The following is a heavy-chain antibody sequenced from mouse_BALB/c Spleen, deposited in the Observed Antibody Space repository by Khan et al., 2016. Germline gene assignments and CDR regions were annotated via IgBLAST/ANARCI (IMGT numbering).Heavy chain of an antibody. CDR2: IWRGGST. CDR3: AKNYYGSSFFDY. V-gene: IGHV2-5*01. J-gene: IGHJ2*01. D-gene: IGHD1-1*01. CDR1: GFSLTSYG. Sequence: QVQLKESGPGLVQPSQSLSITCTVSGFSLTSYGVHWVRQSPGKGLEWLGVIWRGGSTDYNAAFMYRLSITKDNSKSQVCLKLNSRQADDTAICCSAKNYYGSSFFDYWGKGTTHTVSS.